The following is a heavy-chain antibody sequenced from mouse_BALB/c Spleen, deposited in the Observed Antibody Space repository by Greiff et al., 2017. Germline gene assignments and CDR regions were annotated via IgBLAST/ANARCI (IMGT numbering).Heavy chain of an antibody. CDR1: GFTFSDYY. V-gene: IGHV5-4*02. CDR3: ARADYDAWFAY. J-gene: IGHJ3*01. CDR2: ISDGGSYT. Sequence: EVNVVESGGGLVKPGGSLKLSCAASGFTFSDYYMYWVRQTPEKRLEWVATISDGGSYTYYPDSVKGRFTISSDNAKNNLYLQMSSLKSEDTAMYYCARADYDAWFAYWGQGTLVTVSA. D-gene: IGHD2-4*01.